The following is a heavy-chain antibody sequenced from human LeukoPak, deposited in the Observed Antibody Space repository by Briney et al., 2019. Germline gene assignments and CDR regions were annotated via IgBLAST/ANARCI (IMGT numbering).Heavy chain of an antibody. CDR3: ARRIRLRYFDWGHNWFDP. CDR1: GGSFSGYY. J-gene: IGHJ5*02. Sequence: SETLPLTCAVYGGSFSGYYWSWIRQPPGKGLEWIGEINHSGSTNYNPSLKSRVTISVDTSKNQFSLKLSSVTAADTAVYYCARRIRLRYFDWGHNWFDPWGQGTLVTVSS. CDR2: INHSGST. D-gene: IGHD3-9*01. V-gene: IGHV4-34*01.